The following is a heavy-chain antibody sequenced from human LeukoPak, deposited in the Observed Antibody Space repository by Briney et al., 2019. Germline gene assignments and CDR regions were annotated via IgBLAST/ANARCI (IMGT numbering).Heavy chain of an antibody. CDR2: IYTSGST. D-gene: IGHD2-2*01. V-gene: IGHV4-4*07. CDR3: ARDIGVVVPAAYYYYMDV. CDR1: GGSISSYY. Sequence: SETLSLTCTVSGGSISSYYWSWIRQPAGKGLEWIWRIYTSGSTNYNPSLKSRVTMSVDTSKNQFSLKLSSVTAADTAVYYCARDIGVVVPAAYYYYMDVWGKGTTVTVSS. J-gene: IGHJ6*03.